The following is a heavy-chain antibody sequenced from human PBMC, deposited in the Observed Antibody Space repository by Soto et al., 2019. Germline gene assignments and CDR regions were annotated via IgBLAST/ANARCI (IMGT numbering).Heavy chain of an antibody. D-gene: IGHD3-3*01. V-gene: IGHV3-23*01. CDR1: GFTFSSYA. Sequence: GGSLRLSCAASGFTFSSYAMSWVRQAPGKGLEWVSAISGSGGSTYYADSVKGRFTISRDNSKNTLYLQMNSLRAEDTAVYYCAKGGAPYYDFWSGYVVWGQGTLVTVSS. J-gene: IGHJ4*02. CDR3: AKGGAPYYDFWSGYVV. CDR2: ISGSGGST.